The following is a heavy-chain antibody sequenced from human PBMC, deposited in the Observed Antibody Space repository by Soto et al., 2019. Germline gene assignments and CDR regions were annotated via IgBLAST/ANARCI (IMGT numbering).Heavy chain of an antibody. J-gene: IGHJ6*02. V-gene: IGHV1-69*06. D-gene: IGHD3-10*01. CDR1: GGTFSSYA. Sequence: SVKVSCKASGGTFSSYAISWVRQAPGQGLEWMGGIIPIFGTANYAQKFQGRVTITADKSTSTAYMELSSLRSEDTAVYYCARSGITMVRGVYYYYGMDVWGQGTTVTV. CDR3: ARSGITMVRGVYYYYGMDV. CDR2: IIPIFGTA.